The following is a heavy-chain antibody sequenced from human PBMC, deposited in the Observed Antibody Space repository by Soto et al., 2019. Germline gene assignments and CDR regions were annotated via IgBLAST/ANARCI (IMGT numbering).Heavy chain of an antibody. CDR2: ISYDGSNK. CDR3: ARAVGNWNYERYFDY. CDR1: GFTFSSYA. V-gene: IGHV3-30-3*01. J-gene: IGHJ4*02. Sequence: QVQLVESGGGVVQPGRSLRLSCAASGFTFSSYAMHWVRQAPGKGLEWVAVISYDGSNKYYADSVKGRFTISRDNSKNTLYLQMNSLRAEDTAVYYCARAVGNWNYERYFDYWGQGTLVTVSS. D-gene: IGHD1-7*01.